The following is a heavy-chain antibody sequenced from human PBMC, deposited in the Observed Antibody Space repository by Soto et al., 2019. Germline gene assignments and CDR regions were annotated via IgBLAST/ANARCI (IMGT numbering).Heavy chain of an antibody. J-gene: IGHJ4*02. V-gene: IGHV4-31*03. CDR1: GGSISSGDYY. D-gene: IGHD3-22*01. CDR3: ARWFYDRCPPRYFDY. CDR2: IYYSGST. Sequence: QVQLQESGPGLVKASQTLSLTCTVSGGSISSGDYYWNWIRQHPGKGLEWIGYIYYSGSTYYNPSLKSRVTISVDTSKNQFSLRLSSVTAADTAVYYCARWFYDRCPPRYFDYWGQGALVTVSS.